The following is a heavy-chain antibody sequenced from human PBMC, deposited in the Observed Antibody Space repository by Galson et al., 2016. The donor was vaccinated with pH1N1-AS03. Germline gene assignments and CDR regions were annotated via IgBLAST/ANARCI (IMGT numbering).Heavy chain of an antibody. CDR3: AREPWGSTQGEY. CDR2: IYGGGDT. V-gene: IGHV3-53*01. D-gene: IGHD3-16*01. J-gene: IGHJ4*02. CDR1: GFTINNNY. Sequence: SLRLSCAASGFTINNNYMRWVRQAPGKGLEWVSVIYGGGDTFYADSVKGRFTISRDSSKNTVYLQMNSLRVEDTAVYYCAREPWGSTQGEYWGQGTLVTVSS.